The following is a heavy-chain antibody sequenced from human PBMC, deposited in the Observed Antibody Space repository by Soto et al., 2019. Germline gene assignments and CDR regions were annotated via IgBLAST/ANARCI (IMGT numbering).Heavy chain of an antibody. V-gene: IGHV4-59*08. CDR3: VRQGIDYLHGLVDV. Sequence: QVHVQQSGPGLVKPSETLSLSCTVSSGPSSSHNWGWIRQPPGRGLEWIGYVYYTGGTSYNPSLKSRVTISADTSTNHISLTLSSVTAADTAVYYCVRQGIDYLHGLVDVWGQETTVSVSS. D-gene: IGHD1-26*01. CDR1: SGPSSSHN. J-gene: IGHJ6*02. CDR2: VYYTGGT.